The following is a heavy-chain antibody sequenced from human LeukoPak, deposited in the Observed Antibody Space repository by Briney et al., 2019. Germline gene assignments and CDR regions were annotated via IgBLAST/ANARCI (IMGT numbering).Heavy chain of an antibody. CDR1: GFTFSSHW. V-gene: IGHV3-7*03. CDR2: IKQEGNEK. J-gene: IGHJ5*02. D-gene: IGHD2-2*01. CDR3: ARGPKGYCSSTSCHGRWFDP. Sequence: GGSLSLSCAASGFTFSSHWMSWVRQAPGKGLEWVANIKQEGNEKYYVDSVKGRFTISRDNAKNSLYLQMNSLRAEDTAVYYCARGPKGYCSSTSCHGRWFDPWGQGTLVTVSS.